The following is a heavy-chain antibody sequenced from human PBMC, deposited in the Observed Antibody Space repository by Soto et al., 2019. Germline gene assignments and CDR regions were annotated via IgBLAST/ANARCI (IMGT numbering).Heavy chain of an antibody. Sequence: PSETLSLTCTVSGGSISSYYWSWIRQPPGKGLEWIGYIYYSGSTNYNPSLKSRVTISVDTSKNQFSLKLSSVTAADTAVYYCARDSSGWSLGFDYWGQGTLVTVSS. V-gene: IGHV4-59*01. CDR1: GGSISSYY. D-gene: IGHD6-19*01. CDR2: IYYSGST. J-gene: IGHJ4*02. CDR3: ARDSSGWSLGFDY.